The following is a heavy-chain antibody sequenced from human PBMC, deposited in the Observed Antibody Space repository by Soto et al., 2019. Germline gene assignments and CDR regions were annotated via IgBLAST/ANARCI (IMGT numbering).Heavy chain of an antibody. Sequence: QVQLVQSGAEVKKPGSSVKVSCKGSGGTFSSYTISWVRQAPGQGLEWMGRIIPILGIANYAQKFQGRVTITADKSTGEAYMELSSLRSEDTAVYYWASLMSSGYYYGMDVWGQGTTVTVSS. J-gene: IGHJ6*02. V-gene: IGHV1-69*02. CDR2: IIPILGIA. CDR3: ASLMSSGYYYGMDV. CDR1: GGTFSSYT. D-gene: IGHD3-10*01.